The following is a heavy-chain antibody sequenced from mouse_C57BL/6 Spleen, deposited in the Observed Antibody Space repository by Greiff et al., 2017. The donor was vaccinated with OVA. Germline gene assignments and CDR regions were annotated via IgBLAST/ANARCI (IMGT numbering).Heavy chain of an antibody. D-gene: IGHD2-3*01. Sequence: EVMLVESGGGLVKPGGSLKLSCAASGFTFSSYAMSWVRQTPEKRLEWVATISDGGSYTYYPDNVKGRFTISRDNAKNNLYLQMSHLKSEDTAMYYCARRGPYDGYPMDYWGQGTSVTVSS. CDR1: GFTFSSYA. J-gene: IGHJ4*01. CDR2: ISDGGSYT. CDR3: ARRGPYDGYPMDY. V-gene: IGHV5-4*03.